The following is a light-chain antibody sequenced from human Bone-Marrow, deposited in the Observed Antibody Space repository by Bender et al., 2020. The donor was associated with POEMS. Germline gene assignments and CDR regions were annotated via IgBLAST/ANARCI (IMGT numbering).Light chain of an antibody. V-gene: IGLV3-21*02. CDR3: QVWDSTRDQYV. Sequence: SYVLTQSPSVSVAPGQTARIACGGNNIGSKSVHWYQQKPGQAPVVVVYDDNDRPSGIPERFSGSNSGDTATLTISRVEAGDEADYYCQVWDSTRDQYVFATGTKVTVL. CDR2: DDN. J-gene: IGLJ1*01. CDR1: NIGSKS.